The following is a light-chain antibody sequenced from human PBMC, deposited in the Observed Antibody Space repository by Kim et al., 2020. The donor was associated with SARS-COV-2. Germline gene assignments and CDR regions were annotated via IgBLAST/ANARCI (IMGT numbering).Light chain of an antibody. Sequence: GQRVTISSSGGRPNVGSHIVNWYQQLPGTAPKLRIYNDNQRPSGVPDRFSGSRSGTSASLAISGLQSADEADYYCATWDYSLNGWVFGGGTQLTVL. J-gene: IGLJ3*02. V-gene: IGLV1-44*01. CDR2: NDN. CDR3: ATWDYSLNGWV. CDR1: RPNVGSHI.